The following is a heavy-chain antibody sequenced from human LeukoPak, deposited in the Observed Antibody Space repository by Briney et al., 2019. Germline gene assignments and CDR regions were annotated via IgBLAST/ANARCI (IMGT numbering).Heavy chain of an antibody. D-gene: IGHD3-3*01. CDR2: IIPILGIA. CDR1: GYTFTGYY. CDR3: ARSKIFGVVADFDY. Sequence: SVKVTCKASGYTFTGYYIYWVRQAPGQGLEWMGRIIPILGIANYAQKLQGRVTITADKSTSTAYMELSSLRSEDTAVYYCARSKIFGVVADFDYWGQGTLVTVSS. J-gene: IGHJ4*02. V-gene: IGHV1-69*02.